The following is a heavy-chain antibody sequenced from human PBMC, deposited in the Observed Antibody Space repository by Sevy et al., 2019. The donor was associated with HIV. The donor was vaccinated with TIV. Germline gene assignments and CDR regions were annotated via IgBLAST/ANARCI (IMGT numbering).Heavy chain of an antibody. CDR2: FKSKTDGGTT. CDR3: TTGVPSAATSGRNAFDI. Sequence: GGSLRLSCAASGFTFSNAWMSWVRQAPGKGLEWVGRFKSKTDGGTTDDAEPVKGRFTITRDDSKNTLYLQMNSLKTEDTAVYYCTTGVPSAATSGRNAFDIWGQGTMVTVSS. V-gene: IGHV3-15*01. J-gene: IGHJ3*02. CDR1: GFTFSNAW. D-gene: IGHD2-2*01.